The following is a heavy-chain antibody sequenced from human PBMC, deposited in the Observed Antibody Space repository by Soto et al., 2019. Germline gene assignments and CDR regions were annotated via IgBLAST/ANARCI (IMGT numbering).Heavy chain of an antibody. CDR3: AREYTAWPLAYGLDV. D-gene: IGHD2-2*02. J-gene: IGHJ6*02. Sequence: GSQRLSCVGSGFTFSTYSINWVRQAPGKGLEWVSSISSRSDIYYADSVKGRFTISRDNAKNSVSLQMNSLRAEDTAVYYCAREYTAWPLAYGLDVWGQGTTVTVSS. V-gene: IGHV3-21*01. CDR2: ISSRSDI. CDR1: GFTFSTYS.